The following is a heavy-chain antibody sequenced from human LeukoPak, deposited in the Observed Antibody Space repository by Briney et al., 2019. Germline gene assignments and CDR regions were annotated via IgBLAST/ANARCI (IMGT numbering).Heavy chain of an antibody. J-gene: IGHJ4*02. V-gene: IGHV3-30*04. CDR2: ISNDGRDK. CDR1: GFTFSSYP. Sequence: GRSLRLSCAASGFTFSSYPMHWVRQAPGKGLEWVAVISNDGRDKHYADSVKGRFTISRDSSRNTLYLQMNSLRTEDTALYYCARDVVEAAAVYFFDYWGQGTLVTVSS. CDR3: ARDVVEAAAVYFFDY. D-gene: IGHD6-13*01.